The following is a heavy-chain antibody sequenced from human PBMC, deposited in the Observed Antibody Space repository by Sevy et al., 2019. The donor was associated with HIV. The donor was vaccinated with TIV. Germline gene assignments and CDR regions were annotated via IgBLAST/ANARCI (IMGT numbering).Heavy chain of an antibody. CDR2: ISYDGSNK. CDR1: GFTFSSYA. V-gene: IGHV3-30-3*01. CDR3: ARDFIMITFGGVIVTGPDYYYYGMDV. D-gene: IGHD3-16*02. J-gene: IGHJ6*02. Sequence: GGSLRLSCAASGFTFSSYAMHWVRQAPGKGLEWVAVISYDGSNKYYADSVKGRFTISRDNSKNTLYLQMNSLRAEDTALYYCARDFIMITFGGVIVTGPDYYYYGMDVWGQGTTVTVSS.